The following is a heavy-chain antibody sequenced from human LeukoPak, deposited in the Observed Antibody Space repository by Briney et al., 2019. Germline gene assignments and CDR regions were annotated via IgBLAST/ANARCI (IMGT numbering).Heavy chain of an antibody. V-gene: IGHV1-18*01. CDR2: ISGNDGDT. CDR1: GYTFHSFG. Sequence: ASVKVSCKTSGYTFHSFGVSWVRQAPGQGLEWMGWISGNDGDTTYAQKFQGRLTVTADTSTSTAYMELRSLMSDDTAVYYCVRDRGHSTLYLFFYYMDVWGKGTTVTVSS. CDR3: VRDRGHSTLYLFFYYMDV. J-gene: IGHJ6*03. D-gene: IGHD2-2*02.